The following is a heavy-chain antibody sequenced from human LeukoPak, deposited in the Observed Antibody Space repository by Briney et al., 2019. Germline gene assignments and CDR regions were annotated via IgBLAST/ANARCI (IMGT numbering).Heavy chain of an antibody. Sequence: ASVKVSCKASGYTFTSYDINWVRQATGQGLEWMGWMNPNSGNTGYAQKFQGRVTMTRNTSISTAYMELSSLRSDDTAVYYCARARRPAVAGKGSRNYFDYWGQGTLVTVSS. V-gene: IGHV1-8*01. CDR3: ARARRPAVAGKGSRNYFDY. CDR1: GYTFTSYD. J-gene: IGHJ4*02. D-gene: IGHD6-19*01. CDR2: MNPNSGNT.